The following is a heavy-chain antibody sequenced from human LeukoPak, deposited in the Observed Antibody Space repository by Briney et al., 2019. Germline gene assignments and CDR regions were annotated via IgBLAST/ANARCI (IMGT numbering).Heavy chain of an antibody. Sequence: GGSLRLSCAASGFTFSDYYMSWIRQAPGKGLEWISYISNSGSTIYYADSVKGRFTISRDNAKNSLYLQMNSLRVEDTAVYYCAKAPRFGDHATEYYYYYMHVWGKGTTVTVSS. CDR3: AKAPRFGDHATEYYYYYMHV. CDR2: ISNSGSTI. D-gene: IGHD3-16*01. V-gene: IGHV3-11*01. J-gene: IGHJ6*03. CDR1: GFTFSDYY.